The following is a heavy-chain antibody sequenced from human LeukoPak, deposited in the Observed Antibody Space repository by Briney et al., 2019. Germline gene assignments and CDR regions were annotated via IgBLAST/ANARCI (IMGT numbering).Heavy chain of an antibody. J-gene: IGHJ4*02. CDR3: TTGPSYGYEF. Sequence: GGSLRLSYAASEFTFSLYAMNWVRQAPGKGLEWVSYINDVSGDIHYADSVRGRFTISRDNGKNTVYLQMDSLRTEDTAVYFCTTGPSYGYEFWGQGTLVTVSS. CDR2: INDVSGDI. V-gene: IGHV3-21*05. CDR1: EFTFSLYA. D-gene: IGHD3-16*01.